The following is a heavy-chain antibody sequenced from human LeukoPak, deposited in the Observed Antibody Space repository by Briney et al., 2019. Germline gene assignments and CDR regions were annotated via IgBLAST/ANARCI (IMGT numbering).Heavy chain of an antibody. V-gene: IGHV1-8*01. Sequence: GASVKVSCKASGYTFTSYDINWVRQATGQGLEWMGWLNPNSSNTGYAQKFQGRATMTRNTSISTAYMELSSLRSEDTAVYYCARGPGYCSGGSCYEFDYWGQGTLVTVSS. CDR3: ARGPGYCSGGSCYEFDY. CDR2: LNPNSSNT. CDR1: GYTFTSYD. J-gene: IGHJ4*02. D-gene: IGHD2-15*01.